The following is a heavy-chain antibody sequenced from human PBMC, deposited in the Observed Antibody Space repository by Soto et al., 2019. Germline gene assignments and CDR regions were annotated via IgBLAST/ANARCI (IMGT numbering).Heavy chain of an antibody. D-gene: IGHD1-26*01. Sequence: GECLKISCQASGYSFTTSWIGWVSQLPGKGLEWMGIIFPSDSDTRYSPSFQGQVTMSVDKSISTAYLQWSSLKASDSAMYYCARRPGSWFDPWGQGTLVTVSS. CDR1: GYSFTTSW. J-gene: IGHJ5*02. V-gene: IGHV5-51*01. CDR2: IFPSDSDT. CDR3: ARRPGSWFDP.